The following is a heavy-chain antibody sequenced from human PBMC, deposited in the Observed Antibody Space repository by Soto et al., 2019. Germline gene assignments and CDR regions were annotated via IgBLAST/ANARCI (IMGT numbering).Heavy chain of an antibody. V-gene: IGHV3-30-3*01. D-gene: IGHD1-26*01. CDR1: GFTFSSYA. CDR2: ISYDGSNK. J-gene: IGHJ6*02. Sequence: GGSLRLSCAASGFTFSSYAMNWVRQAPGKGLEWVAVISYDGSNKYYADSVKGRFTISRDNSKNTLYLQMNSLRAEDTAVYYCARERLGELRPYYYYGMDVWGQGTTVTVSS. CDR3: ARERLGELRPYYYYGMDV.